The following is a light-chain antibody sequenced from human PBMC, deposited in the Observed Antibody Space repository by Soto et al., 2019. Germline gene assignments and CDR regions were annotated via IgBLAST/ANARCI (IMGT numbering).Light chain of an antibody. CDR3: SAYTSSCTVV. CDR1: SSDFGAYKS. J-gene: IGLJ2*01. Sequence: QSVLTQPASVSGSPGQSITISCTGTSSDFGAYKSVSWYQQHPGEAPKLMIYEVTNRPSGVSNRFSGSKSANTASLAISGLQAEDEADYYCSAYTSSCTVVFGGGTQLTVL. V-gene: IGLV2-14*01. CDR2: EVT.